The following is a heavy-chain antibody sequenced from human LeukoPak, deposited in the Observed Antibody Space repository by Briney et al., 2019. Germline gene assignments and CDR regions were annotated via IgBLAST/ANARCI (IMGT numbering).Heavy chain of an antibody. CDR2: IKQDGSEK. CDR1: GFTFSSYW. D-gene: IGHD3-10*01. Sequence: HPGGSLRLSCAASGFTFSSYWMSWVRQAPGKGLEWVANIKQDGSEKYYVDSVKGRFTISRDNAKNSLYLQMNSLRAEDTAVYYCARGPAGVRGEHNWFDPWGQGTLVTVSS. CDR3: ARGPAGVRGEHNWFDP. J-gene: IGHJ5*02. V-gene: IGHV3-7*04.